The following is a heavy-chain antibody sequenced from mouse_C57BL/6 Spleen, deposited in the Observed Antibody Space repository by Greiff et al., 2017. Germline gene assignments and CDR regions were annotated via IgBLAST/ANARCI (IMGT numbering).Heavy chain of an antibody. V-gene: IGHV5-12*01. Sequence: EVKLVESGGGLVQPGGSLKLSCAASGFTFSDYYMYWVRQTPEKRLEWVAYISNGGGSTYYPDTVKGRFTISRDNAKNTLYLQMSRLKSEDTAMYYCARNYGKAYWYFGVWGTGTTVTVSS. J-gene: IGHJ1*03. CDR1: GFTFSDYY. CDR3: ARNYGKAYWYFGV. D-gene: IGHD2-1*01. CDR2: ISNGGGST.